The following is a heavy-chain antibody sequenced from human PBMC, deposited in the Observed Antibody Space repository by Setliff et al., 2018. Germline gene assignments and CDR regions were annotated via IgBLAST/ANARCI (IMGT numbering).Heavy chain of an antibody. Sequence: PSETLSLTCTVSGGSITSGRYYWGWIRQPPGQGLEWIASIHYSENTYYNPSLKTRVTISVDTSKNQFSLKLSFVTAADTAVYYCARHPSSGSYYGGSTFYFDDWGPGRLVTVSS. V-gene: IGHV4-39*01. J-gene: IGHJ4*01. CDR3: ARHPSSGSYYGGSTFYFDD. CDR1: GGSITSGRYY. CDR2: IHYSENT. D-gene: IGHD1-26*01.